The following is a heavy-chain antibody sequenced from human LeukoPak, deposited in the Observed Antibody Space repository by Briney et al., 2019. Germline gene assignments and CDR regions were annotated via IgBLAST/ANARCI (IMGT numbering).Heavy chain of an antibody. D-gene: IGHD3-22*01. CDR2: ISSSSSYI. J-gene: IGHJ4*02. CDR1: GFTFSDYY. V-gene: IGHV3-11*06. Sequence: GGSLRLSCAASGFTFSDYYMSWIRQAPGKGLEWVSSISSSSSYIYYADSVKGRFTISRDNAKNSLYLQMNSLRAEDTAVYYCARTGYYDSSGYYETNDYWGQGTLVTVSS. CDR3: ARTGYYDSSGYYETNDY.